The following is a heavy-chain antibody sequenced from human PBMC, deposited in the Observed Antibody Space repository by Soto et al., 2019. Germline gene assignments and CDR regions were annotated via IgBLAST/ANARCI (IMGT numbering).Heavy chain of an antibody. V-gene: IGHV1-69*02. CDR2: TITMLSMS. CDR3: ATSYGSGSQAVDF. Sequence: QVKLVQSGAELKKPGSSVRVSCKASGDTFNFYTINWVRQAPGLGLEWMGRTITMLSMSNYALKFQGRLTISADKSTSTAYLVLNSLKPEDTAMYYCATSYGSGSQAVDFWGQGALVTVSS. J-gene: IGHJ4*02. D-gene: IGHD3-10*01. CDR1: GDTFNFYT.